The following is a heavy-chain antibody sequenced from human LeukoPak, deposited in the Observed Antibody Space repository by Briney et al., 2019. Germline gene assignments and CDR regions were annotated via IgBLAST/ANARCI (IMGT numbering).Heavy chain of an antibody. Sequence: GASVKVSCKASGYTFTSYGISWVRQAPGQGLEWLGGIMPLFGTAGYAQKFQGRVTITKDESTRTVYLELTSLTSDDTAVYYCARDVHGDYGSGWFDPWGRGTLVSVSS. J-gene: IGHJ5*02. CDR3: ARDVHGDYGSGWFDP. D-gene: IGHD4-17*01. V-gene: IGHV1-69*05. CDR2: IMPLFGTA. CDR1: GYTFTSYG.